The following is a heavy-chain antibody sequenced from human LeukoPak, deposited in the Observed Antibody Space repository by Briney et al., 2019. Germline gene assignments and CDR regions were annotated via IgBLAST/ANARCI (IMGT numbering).Heavy chain of an antibody. Sequence: GGSLRLSCAASGFTFSSYWMHWVRQAPGKGLVWVSRINSDGSSTSYADYVKGRFTISRDNSKNTLFLQMNSLRVDDTALYYCAKDKSSGGWLDDAFDMWGQGTLVAVSS. CDR1: GFTFSSYW. J-gene: IGHJ3*02. CDR3: AKDKSSGGWLDDAFDM. CDR2: INSDGSST. V-gene: IGHV3-74*01. D-gene: IGHD6-19*01.